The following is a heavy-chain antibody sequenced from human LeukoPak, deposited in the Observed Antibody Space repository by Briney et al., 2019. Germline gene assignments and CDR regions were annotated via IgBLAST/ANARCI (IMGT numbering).Heavy chain of an antibody. V-gene: IGHV3-30*02. J-gene: IGHJ6*03. CDR3: AKDYSNYGYYYYYMDV. D-gene: IGHD4-11*01. CDR1: GFTFSSYG. CDR2: IRYDGSNK. Sequence: GGSVRLSCAASGFTFSSYGMHWVRQAPGKGLEWVGFIRYDGSNKYYADSVKGRFTITRDNSKNTLYLQMNSLRAEDTAVYYCAKDYSNYGYYYYYMDVWGKGTTVTVSS.